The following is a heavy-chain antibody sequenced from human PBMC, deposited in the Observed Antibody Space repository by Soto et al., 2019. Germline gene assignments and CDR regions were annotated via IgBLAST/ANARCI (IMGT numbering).Heavy chain of an antibody. J-gene: IGHJ4*02. CDR3: AILWGIAAAGSIDY. D-gene: IGHD6-13*01. Sequence: ASVKVSCKASGYTFTGYYMHWVRQAPGQGLEWMGWINPSSGGTNYAQKFQGRVTMTRDTSISTAYMELSRLRSDDTAVYYCAILWGIAAAGSIDYWGQGTLVTVSS. CDR1: GYTFTGYY. V-gene: IGHV1-2*02. CDR2: INPSSGGT.